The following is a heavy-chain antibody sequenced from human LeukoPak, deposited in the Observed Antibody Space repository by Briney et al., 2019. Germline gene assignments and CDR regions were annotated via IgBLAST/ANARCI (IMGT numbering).Heavy chain of an antibody. CDR1: GYTFTGYY. D-gene: IGHD3-10*01. J-gene: IGHJ6*03. V-gene: IGHV1-2*02. CDR3: ARDRPGGYYYMDV. Sequence: ASVKVSCKASGYTFTGYYMHWVRQAPGQGLEWMGWINPNSGGTNYAQKFQGRVTMTRDTSISTAYMELSSLRSEDTAVYYCARDRPGGYYYMDVWGKGTTVTISS. CDR2: INPNSGGT.